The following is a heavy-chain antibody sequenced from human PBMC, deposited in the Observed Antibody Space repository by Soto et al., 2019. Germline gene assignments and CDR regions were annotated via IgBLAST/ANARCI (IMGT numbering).Heavy chain of an antibody. D-gene: IGHD3-22*01. Sequence: ASVNVSCKASGGTFSSYAISWVRQAPGQGLEWMGGIIPIFGTANYAQKFQGRVTITADKSTSTAYMELSSLRSEDTAVYYCAREAMIDHKIDYWGQGTLVTVSS. V-gene: IGHV1-69*06. J-gene: IGHJ4*02. CDR3: AREAMIDHKIDY. CDR1: GGTFSSYA. CDR2: IIPIFGTA.